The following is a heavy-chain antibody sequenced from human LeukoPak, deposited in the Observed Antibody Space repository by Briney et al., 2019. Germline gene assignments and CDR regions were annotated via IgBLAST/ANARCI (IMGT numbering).Heavy chain of an antibody. CDR3: ARDSRQWVEQLPYGWFDP. CDR1: GFTFSSYS. D-gene: IGHD1-26*01. CDR2: ISSRGSYK. Sequence: GGSLRLSCAASGFTFSSYSMNWVRQPPGKGREWVSYISSRGSYKYYADSVKGRFTISRDNAKTSLYLQLDSLRAEDTAVYYCARDSRQWVEQLPYGWFDPWGQGTLVTVSP. V-gene: IGHV3-21*01. J-gene: IGHJ5*01.